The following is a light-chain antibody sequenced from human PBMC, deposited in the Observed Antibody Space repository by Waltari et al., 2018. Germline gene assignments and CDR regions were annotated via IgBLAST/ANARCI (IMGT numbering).Light chain of an antibody. V-gene: IGLV1-44*01. CDR1: SSNIGSTP. CDR2: SND. CDR3: TSWDGGLNGWV. Sequence: QSVLPHPPSVSGTPGPRVPISCPGRSSNIGSTPLPWYQQFAGTAPRLFIYSNDQRPPGVPDRFSGSKSGTSASLAISGLQSEDEADYYCTSWDGGLNGWVFGGGTKLTVL. J-gene: IGLJ3*02.